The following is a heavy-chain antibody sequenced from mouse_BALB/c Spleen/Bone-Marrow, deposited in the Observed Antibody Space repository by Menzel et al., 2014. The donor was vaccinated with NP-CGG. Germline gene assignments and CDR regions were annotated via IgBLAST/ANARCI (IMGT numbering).Heavy chain of an antibody. CDR2: ISNGGGSI. CDR1: GFTFSSYI. D-gene: IGHD1-1*01. V-gene: IGHV5-12-2*01. Sequence: EVQVVESGGGLVQPGGSLKLSCAASGFTFSSYIMSWVRQTPEKRLEWVAYISNGGGSIYYPDTVKGRFTISRDNDKNTLYLQMSSLKSEDTAMYYCTSHYYDSSPFAYWGQGTLATVSA. CDR3: TSHYYDSSPFAY. J-gene: IGHJ3*01.